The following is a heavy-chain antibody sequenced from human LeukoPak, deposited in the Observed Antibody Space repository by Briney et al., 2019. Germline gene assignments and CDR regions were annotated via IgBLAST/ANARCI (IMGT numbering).Heavy chain of an antibody. V-gene: IGHV4-38-2*02. D-gene: IGHD6-13*01. Sequence: SETLSLTCTVSGYSISSGYYWGWIRPPPGKGLEWIGSIYHSGSTYYNPSLKSRVTISVDTSKNQFSLKLSSVTAADTAVYYCARDPYSSSWYVSDYYYYYYMDVWGKGTTVTVSS. J-gene: IGHJ6*03. CDR1: GYSISSGYY. CDR3: ARDPYSSSWYVSDYYYYYYMDV. CDR2: IYHSGST.